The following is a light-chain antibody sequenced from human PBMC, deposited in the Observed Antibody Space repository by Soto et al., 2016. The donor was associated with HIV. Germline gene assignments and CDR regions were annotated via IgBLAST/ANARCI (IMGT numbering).Light chain of an antibody. CDR1: QSLLHSNGYNY. CDR3: MQALQTGVT. V-gene: IGKV2-28*01. Sequence: DIVMTQSPLXLPVTPGEPASISCRSSQSLLHSNGYNYLDWYLQKPGQSPQLLIYLGSNRASGVPDRFSGSGSGTDFTLKISRVEAEDVGVYYCMQALQTGVTFGPGTKVDI. J-gene: IGKJ3*01. CDR2: LGS.